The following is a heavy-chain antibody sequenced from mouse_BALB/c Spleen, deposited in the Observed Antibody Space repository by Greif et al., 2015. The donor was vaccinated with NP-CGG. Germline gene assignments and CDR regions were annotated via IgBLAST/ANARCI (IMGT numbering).Heavy chain of an antibody. J-gene: IGHJ2*01. V-gene: IGHV1-69*02. D-gene: IGHD4-1*01. Sequence: QVHVKQSGAELVRPGASVKLSCKASGYTFTSYWINWVKQRPGQGLEWIGNIYPSDSYTNYNQKFKDKATLTVDKSSSTAYMQLSSPTSEDSAVYYCTRGQLTGDFDYWGQGTTLTVSS. CDR2: IYPSDSYT. CDR3: TRGQLTGDFDY. CDR1: GYTFTSYW.